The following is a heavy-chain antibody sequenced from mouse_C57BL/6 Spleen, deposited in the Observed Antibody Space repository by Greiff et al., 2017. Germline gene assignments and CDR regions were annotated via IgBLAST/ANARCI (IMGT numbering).Heavy chain of an antibody. J-gene: IGHJ2*01. CDR3: AIWITTVVAIDY. V-gene: IGHV1-74*01. Sequence: QVQLQQPGAELVKPGASVKVSCKASGYTFTSYWLPWVKQRPGQGLEWIGRIHPSDSDPNYNQKFQGKATLTVDQSSSTAYMQLSSLTSEDSAVYYCAIWITTVVAIDYWGQGTTLTVSS. CDR1: GYTFTSYW. CDR2: IHPSDSDP. D-gene: IGHD1-1*01.